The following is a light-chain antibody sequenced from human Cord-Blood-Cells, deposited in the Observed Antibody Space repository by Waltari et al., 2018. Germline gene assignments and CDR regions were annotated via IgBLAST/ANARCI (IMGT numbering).Light chain of an antibody. CDR1: QSVSSN. CDR3: QQYNNWPRT. V-gene: IGKV3-15*01. Sequence: EIVMTQSPATLSVSPGERATLSCRASQSVSSNLAWYQQEPGQGPRFLIYGASTMATGIPARFSGNGSGTEFTLTISSLQSEDFAVYYCQQYNNWPRTFGQGTKVEIK. CDR2: GAS. J-gene: IGKJ1*01.